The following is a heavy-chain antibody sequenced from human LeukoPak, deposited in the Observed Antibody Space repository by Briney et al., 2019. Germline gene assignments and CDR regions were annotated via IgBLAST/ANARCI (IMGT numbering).Heavy chain of an antibody. J-gene: IGHJ3*02. Sequence: AASVKVSCKASGCTFTGYYMHWVRQAPGQGLEWMGWINPNSGGTNYAQKFQGWVTMTRDTSISTAYMELSRLRSDDTAVYYCARGEPGDSGDAFDIWGQGTMVTVSS. CDR2: INPNSGGT. CDR1: GCTFTGYY. CDR3: ARGEPGDSGDAFDI. D-gene: IGHD4-17*01. V-gene: IGHV1-2*04.